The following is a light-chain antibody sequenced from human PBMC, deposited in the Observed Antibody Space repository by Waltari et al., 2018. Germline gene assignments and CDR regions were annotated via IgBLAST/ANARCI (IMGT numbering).Light chain of an antibody. V-gene: IGKV3-11*01. CDR3: QQRLNWPLT. CDR2: DAS. CDR1: PSVSSY. Sequence: EIVLTQSPAALSLSPGERATLSCRASPSVSSYFAWYQQKPGQAPRLLIYDASNRATGIPARFSGSGSGTDFTLTISSLEPEDFAVYYCQQRLNWPLTFGGGTKVEIK. J-gene: IGKJ4*01.